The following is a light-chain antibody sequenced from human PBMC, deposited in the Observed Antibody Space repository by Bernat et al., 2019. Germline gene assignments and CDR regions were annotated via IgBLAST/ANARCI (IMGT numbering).Light chain of an antibody. Sequence: DIVMTQSPDSLAVSLGERATINCESSQSLLDTSNKRNYVAWYQKKPGQPPRLLVYLGYTWGSGFPVRCSGSGSGTNFSLSISRLQDEDSAIYLCPQYDRSPLTISGGTTVEIK. CDR1: QSLLDTSNKRNY. CDR3: PQYDRSPLT. J-gene: IGKJ4*01. V-gene: IGKV4-1*01. CDR2: LGY.